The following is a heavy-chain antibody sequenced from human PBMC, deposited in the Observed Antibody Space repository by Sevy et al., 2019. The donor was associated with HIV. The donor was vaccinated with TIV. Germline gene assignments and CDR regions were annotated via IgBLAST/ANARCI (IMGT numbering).Heavy chain of an antibody. CDR1: GFTFSDYY. CDR3: AIVQYCSSTSCRGYAYYFDY. D-gene: IGHD2-2*01. CDR2: ISSSRSYT. V-gene: IGHV3-11*06. J-gene: IGHJ4*02. Sequence: GGSLRLSCAASGFTFSDYYMSWIRQAPGKGLEWVSYISSSRSYTNYADSVKGRFTISRDKAKNSVYLQMNSLRAEDTDVYYWAIVQYCSSTSCRGYAYYFDYWGQGTLVTVSS.